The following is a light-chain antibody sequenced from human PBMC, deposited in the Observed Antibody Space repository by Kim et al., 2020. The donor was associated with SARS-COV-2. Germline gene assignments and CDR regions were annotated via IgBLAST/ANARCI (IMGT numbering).Light chain of an antibody. CDR1: QSLVPSDGNTY. CDR2: RVS. CDR3: MHGTHWPQGYT. V-gene: IGKV2-30*02. J-gene: IGKJ2*01. Sequence: SSSGRSSQSLVPSDGNTYLNWFHQSPGQSPRRLIYRVSYRDSGVPERVSGGGSGADFTLKITRVEAEDVRVYYCMHGTHWPQGYTFGQGTKLEI.